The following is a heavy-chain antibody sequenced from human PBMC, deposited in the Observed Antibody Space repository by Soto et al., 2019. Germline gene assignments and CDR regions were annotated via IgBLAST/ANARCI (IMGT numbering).Heavy chain of an antibody. CDR3: ARDSPYCGGDCYYSGAFDI. J-gene: IGHJ3*02. Sequence: SVKVSCKASGGTFSSYAISWVRQAPGQGLEWMGGIIPIFGTANYAQKFQGRVTITADESTSTAYMELSSLRSEDTAVYYCARDSPYCGGDCYYSGAFDIWGQGTMVTVSS. CDR1: GGTFSSYA. CDR2: IIPIFGTA. D-gene: IGHD2-21*02. V-gene: IGHV1-69*13.